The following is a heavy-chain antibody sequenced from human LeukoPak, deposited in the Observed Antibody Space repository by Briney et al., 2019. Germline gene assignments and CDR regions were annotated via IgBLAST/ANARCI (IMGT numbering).Heavy chain of an antibody. CDR2: INSDGSST. D-gene: IGHD2-2*01. J-gene: IGHJ6*02. V-gene: IGHV3-74*01. CDR3: ARGGNIVVVPAASDMDV. Sequence: PGGSLRLSCAASGFTFSSYWMHWVRQAPGKGLVWVLRINSDGSSTSYADSVKGRFTISRDNAKNTLYLQMNSLRAEDTAVYYCARGGNIVVVPAASDMDVWGQGTTVTVSS. CDR1: GFTFSSYW.